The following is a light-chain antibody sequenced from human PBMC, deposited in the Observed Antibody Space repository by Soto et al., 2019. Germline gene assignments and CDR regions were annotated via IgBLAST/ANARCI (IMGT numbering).Light chain of an antibody. V-gene: IGKV3-15*01. CDR1: HYIYSD. CDR2: RAS. Sequence: EIVMTQSPATLSVSPGERATLSCTASHYIYSDVAWFRRRPGQAPRLLIYRASTRATGTPARFSGSGSGTEFTLTITSLQSEDFALYYCQQYHNLWTFGQGTKVDI. CDR3: QQYHNLWT. J-gene: IGKJ1*01.